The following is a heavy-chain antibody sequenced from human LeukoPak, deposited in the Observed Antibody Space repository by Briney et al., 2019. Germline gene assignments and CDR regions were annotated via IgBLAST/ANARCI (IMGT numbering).Heavy chain of an antibody. CDR1: VGSINSANW. Sequence: SGTLSLTCAVSVGSINSANWWSWVGQSPGRGLDWIGEIYHIGTPNNNPSLKSRVTISADTFKNHFSLKMTSVTAADTAVYYCATAPILRGEGGEHYKYGMDVWGQGSTVIVSS. D-gene: IGHD2-2*02. J-gene: IGHJ6*02. CDR3: ATAPILRGEGGEHYKYGMDV. CDR2: IYHIGTP. V-gene: IGHV4-4*02.